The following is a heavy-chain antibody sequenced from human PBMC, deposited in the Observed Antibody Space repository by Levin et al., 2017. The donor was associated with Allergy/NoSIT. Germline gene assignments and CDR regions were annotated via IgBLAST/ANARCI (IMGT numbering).Heavy chain of an antibody. CDR1: GDSVSSNSAS. D-gene: IGHD4-17*01. CDR3: ARGLGLTVTTDWFDP. Sequence: SQTLSLTCAISGDSVSSNSASWNWIRQSPSRGLEWLGRTFYRSKWYTDYAVSVKSRIIINADTSNNQFSLPLNSVTPEDTAVYYCARGLGLTVTTDWFDPWGQGTLVTVSS. V-gene: IGHV6-1*01. J-gene: IGHJ5*02. CDR2: TFYRSKWYT.